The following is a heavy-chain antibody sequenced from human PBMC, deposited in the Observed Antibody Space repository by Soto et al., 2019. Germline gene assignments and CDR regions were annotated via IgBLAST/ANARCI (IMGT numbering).Heavy chain of an antibody. CDR2: IWYDGSNK. CDR1: GFTFSSYV. J-gene: IGHJ4*02. V-gene: IGHV3-33*01. Sequence: QVQLVESGGGVVQPGRSLRLSCAASGFTFSSYVMHWVRQAPGKGLEWVAVIWYDGSNKYYADSVKGQFTISRDNSKNTVYLQMISLRVEDTAVYYCARDPFGMTGRTTYFDYWGQGTLVIFSS. CDR3: ARDPFGMTGRTTYFDY. D-gene: IGHD1-20*01.